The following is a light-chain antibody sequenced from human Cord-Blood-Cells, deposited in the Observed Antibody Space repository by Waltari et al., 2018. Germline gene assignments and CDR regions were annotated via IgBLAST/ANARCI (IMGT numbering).Light chain of an antibody. J-gene: IGLJ3*02. V-gene: IGLV1-40*01. CDR2: GNS. CDR1: SSNIGAGYA. CDR3: QSYDSSLSGWV. Sequence: QSVLTQPPSVSGDPGQRVTLPCTGSSSNIGAGYAVHWYQQLPGTAPKLLIYGNSNRPSGVPDRFSGSKSGTSASLAITGFQAEDEADYYCQSYDSSLSGWVFGGGTKLTVL.